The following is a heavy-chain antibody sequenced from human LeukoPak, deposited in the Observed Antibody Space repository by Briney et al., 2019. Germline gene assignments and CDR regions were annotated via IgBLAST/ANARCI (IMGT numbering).Heavy chain of an antibody. D-gene: IGHD2/OR15-2a*01. J-gene: IGHJ4*02. CDR3: AFYRGAHSYFAY. V-gene: IGHV3-30*03. Sequence: LSLTCAVYGGSFSGYYWSWIRQPPGKGLEWVALISYDGSNKNYADSVKGRFTISRDNSKNTVNLQMNSLRAEDTAVYYCAFYRGAHSYFAYWGQGTLVTVSS. CDR2: ISYDGSNK. CDR1: GGSFSGYY.